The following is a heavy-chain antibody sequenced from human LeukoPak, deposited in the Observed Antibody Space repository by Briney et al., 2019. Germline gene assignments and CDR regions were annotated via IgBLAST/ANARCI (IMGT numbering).Heavy chain of an antibody. J-gene: IGHJ4*02. Sequence: GASVKVSCKASGGTFSSYAISWGRQAPGQGLEWMGRIIPILGIANYPQKFQGRVTTTADKSTSTAYMELSSLRSEDTAVYYCASTPKGRYDSSGYDDYWGQGTLVTVSS. CDR3: ASTPKGRYDSSGYDDY. D-gene: IGHD3-22*01. CDR1: GGTFSSYA. V-gene: IGHV1-69*04. CDR2: IIPILGIA.